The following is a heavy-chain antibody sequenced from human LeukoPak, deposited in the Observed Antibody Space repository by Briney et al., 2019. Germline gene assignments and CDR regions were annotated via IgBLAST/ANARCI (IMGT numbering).Heavy chain of an antibody. CDR1: GYTFTSYG. CDR2: ISAYNGST. J-gene: IGHJ4*02. D-gene: IGHD2-15*01. CDR3: ARDLRSGGYCSGGSCYYFDY. Sequence: GASVKVSCKASGYTFTSYGISWVRQAPGQGLEWMGWISAYNGSTNYAQKLQGRVTMTTDTSTSTAYMELRSLRSDDTAVYYCARDLRSGGYCSGGSCYYFDYWGQGTLVTVSS. V-gene: IGHV1-18*01.